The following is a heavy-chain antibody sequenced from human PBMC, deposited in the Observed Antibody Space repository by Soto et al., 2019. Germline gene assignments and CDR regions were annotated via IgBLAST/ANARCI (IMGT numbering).Heavy chain of an antibody. CDR2: ISGSGNAT. CDR1: GFSFRNHA. Sequence: EVLLLESGGGLVQPGGSLRLSCATSGFSFRNHAMTWFRQAPGKGLEWVSSISGSGNATYYADSVKGRFTISRDNFKTTLSLQMNRLTGHDTALYYCARDRGSYGYVNWGQGTLVTGSS. CDR3: ARDRGSYGYVN. J-gene: IGHJ4*02. D-gene: IGHD3-16*01. V-gene: IGHV3-23*01.